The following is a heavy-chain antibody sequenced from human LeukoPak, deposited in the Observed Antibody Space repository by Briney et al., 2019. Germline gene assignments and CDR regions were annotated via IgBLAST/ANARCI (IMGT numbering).Heavy chain of an antibody. CDR2: IYYSGST. V-gene: IGHV4-59*12. Sequence: PSETLSLTCTVSGGSISSYYWSWIRQPPGKGLEWIGYIYYSGSTNYNPSLKSRVTISVDTSKNQFSLKLSSVTAADTAVYYCARAPDHIVDTAMGDYWGQGTLVTVSS. CDR3: ARAPDHIVDTAMGDY. D-gene: IGHD5-18*01. J-gene: IGHJ4*02. CDR1: GGSISSYY.